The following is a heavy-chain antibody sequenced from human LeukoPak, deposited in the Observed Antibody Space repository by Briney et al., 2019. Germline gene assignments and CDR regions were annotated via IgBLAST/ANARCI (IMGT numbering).Heavy chain of an antibody. J-gene: IGHJ5*02. CDR2: IRGSDGST. Sequence: PGGSLRLSCAASGFTFSSYTMGWVRQAPGKGVEWVSAIRGSDGSTHYAESVKGRFTVSRDNSKSTLYLQMNSLRAEDTAVYYCAKDPYYDSSGYYDHWGQGTLVTVSS. CDR1: GFTFSSYT. CDR3: AKDPYYDSSGYYDH. V-gene: IGHV3-23*01. D-gene: IGHD3-22*01.